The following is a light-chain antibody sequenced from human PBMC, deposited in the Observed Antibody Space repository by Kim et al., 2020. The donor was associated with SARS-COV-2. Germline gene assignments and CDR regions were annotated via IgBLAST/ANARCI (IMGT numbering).Light chain of an antibody. CDR3: QHYSSYPYT. CDR1: QAISKY. Sequence: ASVGDRVNVTCRASQAISKYLAWYQQKPGKAPKSLIYIASRLQSGVPSRFSGTGSGTDFTLTISSLQPEDFATYYCQHYSSYPYTFGQGTKVDIK. CDR2: IAS. V-gene: IGKV1-16*01. J-gene: IGKJ2*01.